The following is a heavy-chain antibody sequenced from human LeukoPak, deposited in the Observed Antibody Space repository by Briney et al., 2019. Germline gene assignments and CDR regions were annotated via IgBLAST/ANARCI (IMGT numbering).Heavy chain of an antibody. Sequence: SETLSLTCTVSGGSISSYYWSWIRQPPGKGLEWIGYIYTSGSTNYNPSLKSRVTISVDTSKNQFSLKLSSVTAADTAVYYCARQDYYDSSGPFDYWGQGTLVTVSS. V-gene: IGHV4-4*09. CDR1: GGSISSYY. CDR2: IYTSGST. CDR3: ARQDYYDSSGPFDY. D-gene: IGHD3-22*01. J-gene: IGHJ4*02.